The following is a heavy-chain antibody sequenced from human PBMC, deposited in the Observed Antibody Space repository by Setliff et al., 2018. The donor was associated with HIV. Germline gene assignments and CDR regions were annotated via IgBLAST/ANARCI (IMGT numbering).Heavy chain of an antibody. V-gene: IGHV1-69*13. D-gene: IGHD3-9*01. CDR3: ASPNRETSYDLLTPYYYYYYYMDV. CDR1: GYTFSNYD. Sequence: SVKVSCKASGYTFSNYDISWVRQAPGQGLEWMGGIIPIYGTANYAQKFQGRVTITADESSSTAYMELSSLRSEDTAVYYCASPNRETSYDLLTPYYYYYYYMDVWGKGTTVTVSS. J-gene: IGHJ6*03. CDR2: IIPIYGTA.